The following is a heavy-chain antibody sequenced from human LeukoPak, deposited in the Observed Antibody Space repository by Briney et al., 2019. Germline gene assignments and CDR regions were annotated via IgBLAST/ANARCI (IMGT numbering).Heavy chain of an antibody. CDR3: AKDVSWNWFDP. CDR1: GFTVSSNY. CDR2: IYFGGTT. V-gene: IGHV3-53*05. J-gene: IGHJ5*02. D-gene: IGHD2-15*01. Sequence: GGSLRLSCAASGFTVSSNYMTWVRQAPGQGLEWVSVIYFGGTTYYADSVKGRFTISRDNSKNTLYLQMNTLRAEDTAVYYCAKDVSWNWFDPWGQGTLVTVSS.